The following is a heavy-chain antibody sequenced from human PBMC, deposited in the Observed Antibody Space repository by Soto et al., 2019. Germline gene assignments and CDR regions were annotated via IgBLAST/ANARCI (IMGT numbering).Heavy chain of an antibody. CDR1: GYTFTSYY. V-gene: IGHV1-46*01. D-gene: IGHD3-22*01. CDR2: INPSGGST. J-gene: IGHJ4*02. Sequence: ASVKVSCKASGYTFTSYYIHWVRQPPAQGLEGMGIINPSGGSTSYAQKLQGRVTMTRDTSKSTVYMELSSLRSEDTAVYYCARGQQYYYDSSGYYYNYFDYWGQGTLVTVSS. CDR3: ARGQQYYYDSSGYYYNYFDY.